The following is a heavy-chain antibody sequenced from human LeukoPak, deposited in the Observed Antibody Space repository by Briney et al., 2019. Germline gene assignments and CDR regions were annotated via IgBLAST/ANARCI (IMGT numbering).Heavy chain of an antibody. D-gene: IGHD2-15*01. CDR1: GGAISSHY. Sequence: SETLSLTCTVSGGAISSHYWSWIRQPPGRGLEWIGYISYSGYTNYNPSLKSRVTISVDTSKNQFSLKLSSVTAADTAVYYCARGRHIVVVVAAPPSRYFQHWGQGTLVTVSS. V-gene: IGHV4-59*11. CDR3: ARGRHIVVVVAAPPSRYFQH. CDR2: ISYSGYT. J-gene: IGHJ1*01.